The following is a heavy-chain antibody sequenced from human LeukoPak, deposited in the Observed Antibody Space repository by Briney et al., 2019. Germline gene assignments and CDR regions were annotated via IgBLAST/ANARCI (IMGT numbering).Heavy chain of an antibody. CDR1: GFTFSSYG. Sequence: PGRSLRLSCAASGFTFSSYGMHWVRQAPGKGLEWVAVIWYDGSNDDYADSVKGRFTISRDNSKNTLYLQMNSLRAEDTAVYYCARSIPRYDGSAYYPDYWGQGTLVTVSS. CDR2: IWYDGSND. V-gene: IGHV3-33*01. D-gene: IGHD3-22*01. J-gene: IGHJ4*02. CDR3: ARSIPRYDGSAYYPDY.